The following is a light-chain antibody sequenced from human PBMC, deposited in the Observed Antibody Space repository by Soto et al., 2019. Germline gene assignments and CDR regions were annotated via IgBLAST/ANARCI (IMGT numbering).Light chain of an antibody. CDR1: QSVNSAY. CDR3: QQYNNWPTIT. Sequence: EIVLTQSPGTLSLSPGERATLSCRASQSVNSAYLAWYQQKPGQAHRLLIYGASTRATGIPARFSGSGSGTEFTLTISSLQSEDFAVYYGQQYNNWPTITFGQGTRLEIK. CDR2: GAS. J-gene: IGKJ5*01. V-gene: IGKV3-15*01.